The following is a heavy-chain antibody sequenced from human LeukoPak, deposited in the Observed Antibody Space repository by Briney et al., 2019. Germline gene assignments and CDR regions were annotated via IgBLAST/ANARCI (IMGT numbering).Heavy chain of an antibody. CDR3: ASRYDYALYTWFDP. V-gene: IGHV4-39*01. CDR2: IYYSGST. Sequence: SETLSLTCTVSGGSISSSSYYWGWIRQPPGKGLEWIGNIYYSGSTYYNPSLKSRVTISLDTSKNQFSLKLSSVTAADTAVYYCASRYDYALYTWFDPWGQGTLVTVSS. J-gene: IGHJ5*02. D-gene: IGHD4-17*01. CDR1: GGSISSSSYY.